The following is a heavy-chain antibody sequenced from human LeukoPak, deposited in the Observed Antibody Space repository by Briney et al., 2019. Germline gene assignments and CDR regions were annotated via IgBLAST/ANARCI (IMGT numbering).Heavy chain of an antibody. D-gene: IGHD2-15*01. CDR3: ARVRGILGYCSGGSCFFDAFDI. CDR2: IEQDGREK. J-gene: IGHJ3*02. Sequence: GGSLRLSCAATGFTFGSYGKSWVRKAQTKRLDWLANIEQDGREKYYVDSMMGRFTISRDKDKISLYVQMNSLRAEDTAVYYCARVRGILGYCSGGSCFFDAFDIWGQGTMVTVSS. V-gene: IGHV3-7*01. CDR1: GFTFGSYG.